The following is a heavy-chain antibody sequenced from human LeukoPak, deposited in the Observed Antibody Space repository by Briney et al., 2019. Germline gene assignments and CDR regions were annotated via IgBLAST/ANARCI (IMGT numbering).Heavy chain of an antibody. CDR3: ARDRAEYGSGSYYNL. CDR2: IYYSGRT. D-gene: IGHD3-10*01. Sequence: SETLSLTCTVSGGSININTYYWGWIRQPPGKGLEWIGTIYYSGRTYYNPSLKSRVTISVDTSKNQFSLKLSSVTAADTAVYYCARDRAEYGSGSYYNLWGQGTLVTVSS. J-gene: IGHJ5*02. CDR1: GGSININTYY. V-gene: IGHV4-39*07.